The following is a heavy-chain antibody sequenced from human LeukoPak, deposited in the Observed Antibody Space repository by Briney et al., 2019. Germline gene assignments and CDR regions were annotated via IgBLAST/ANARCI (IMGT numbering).Heavy chain of an antibody. CDR2: TYYSGST. J-gene: IGHJ5*02. CDR1: GGPISSGDYY. CDR3: ARPYYYDSRIDP. Sequence: SQTLSLTCTVSGGPISSGDYYWSWIRQPPGKGLEWIGYTYYSGSTYYNPSLKSRATISVDTSKNQFSLKLTSVTAADTAVYYCARPYYYDSRIDPWGQGTLVTVSS. D-gene: IGHD3-22*01. V-gene: IGHV4-30-4*01.